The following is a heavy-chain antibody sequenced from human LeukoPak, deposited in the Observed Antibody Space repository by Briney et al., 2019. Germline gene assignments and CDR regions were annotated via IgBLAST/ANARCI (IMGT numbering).Heavy chain of an antibody. CDR1: GYSFTSYW. V-gene: IGHV5-51*01. D-gene: IGHD6-13*01. J-gene: IGHJ5*02. Sequence: GESLKISCKGSGYSFTSYWIGWVRQMPGKGLEWMGIIYPGDSNTRYSPSFQGQVTISADKSISTAYLQWSSLKASDTAMYYCAGQYLQPAAGTMFDPWGQGTLVTVSS. CDR2: IYPGDSNT. CDR3: AGQYLQPAAGTMFDP.